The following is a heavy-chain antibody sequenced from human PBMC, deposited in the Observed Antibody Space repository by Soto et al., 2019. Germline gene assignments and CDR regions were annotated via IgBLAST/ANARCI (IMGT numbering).Heavy chain of an antibody. CDR2: ISYDGSNK. J-gene: IGHJ3*02. Sequence: QVQLVESGGGVVQPGRSLRLSCAASGFTFSSYGMHWVRQAPGKGLEWVAVISYDGSNKYYADSVKGRFTISRDNSTNTLYLQMNSLRAEDTAGYYCAKDRYGGGKGSDDFDIWGQGTMVTVSS. D-gene: IGHD2-15*01. CDR1: GFTFSSYG. V-gene: IGHV3-30*18. CDR3: AKDRYGGGKGSDDFDI.